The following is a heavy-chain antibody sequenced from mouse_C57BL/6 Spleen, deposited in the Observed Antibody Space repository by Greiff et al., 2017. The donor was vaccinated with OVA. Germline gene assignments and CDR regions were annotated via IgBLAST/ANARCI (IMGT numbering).Heavy chain of an antibody. Sequence: EVKLMESGGGLVQPGGSLSLSCAASGFTFTDYYMSWVRQPPGKALEWLGFIRNKANGNTTEYSASVKGLFTISIDNSQSILYLQMNALRSEDSATYYCARWDSSGYYAMDYWGQGTSVTVSS. CDR3: ARWDSSGYYAMDY. CDR2: IRNKANGNTT. CDR1: GFTFTDYY. J-gene: IGHJ4*01. D-gene: IGHD3-2*02. V-gene: IGHV7-3*01.